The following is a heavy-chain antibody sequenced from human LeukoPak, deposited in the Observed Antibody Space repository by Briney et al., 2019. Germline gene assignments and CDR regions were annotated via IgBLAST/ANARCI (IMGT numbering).Heavy chain of an antibody. Sequence: ASVKVSCKASGYTFTGYYMHWVRQAPGQGLEWMGWINPSSGSTTYAQTFQDRVAMTRDTSISTAYMELSSLRSDDTAVYYCPRGSSILALLYHYYYMDVWGKGNTVAASS. CDR3: PRGSSILALLYHYYYMDV. J-gene: IGHJ6*03. CDR2: INPSSGST. D-gene: IGHD2-21*01. V-gene: IGHV1-2*02. CDR1: GYTFTGYY.